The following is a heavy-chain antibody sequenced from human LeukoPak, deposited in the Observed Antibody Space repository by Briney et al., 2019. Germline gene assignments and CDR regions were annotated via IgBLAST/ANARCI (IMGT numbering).Heavy chain of an antibody. D-gene: IGHD3-22*01. CDR2: IYTSGST. V-gene: IGHV4-4*07. J-gene: IGHJ4*02. CDR3: ARVSSRRLPPSYSYDRRNYFDY. Sequence: SETLSLTCTVSGGSISSYYWSWVRQPAGKGLEWIGRIYTSGSTNYNPSLKSRVTMSVDTSKNQFSLKLSSVTAADTAVYYCARVSSRRLPPSYSYDRRNYFDYWGQGTLVTVSS. CDR1: GGSISSYY.